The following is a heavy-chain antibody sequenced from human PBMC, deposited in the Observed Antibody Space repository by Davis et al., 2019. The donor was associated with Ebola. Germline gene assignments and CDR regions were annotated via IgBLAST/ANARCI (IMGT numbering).Heavy chain of an antibody. CDR1: GGSFSGYY. CDR3: ARGSFVLRYFDSRGWFDP. J-gene: IGHJ5*02. V-gene: IGHV4-34*01. Sequence: SETLSLTCAVYGGSFSGYYWSWIRQPPGKGLEWIGSIYYSGSTYYNPSLKSRVTISVDTSKNQFSLKLSSVTAADTAVYYCARGSFVLRYFDSRGWFDPWGQGTLVTVSS. D-gene: IGHD3-9*01. CDR2: IYYSGST.